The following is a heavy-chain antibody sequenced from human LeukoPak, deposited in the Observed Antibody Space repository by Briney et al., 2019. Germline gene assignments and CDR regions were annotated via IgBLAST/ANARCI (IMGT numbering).Heavy chain of an antibody. CDR3: ARVDTAMVIDY. J-gene: IGHJ4*02. CDR2: IIPILGIA. V-gene: IGHV1-69*04. CDR1: GGTFSSYA. D-gene: IGHD5-18*01. Sequence: GASVKVSCKASGGTFSSYAISWVRQAPGQGLEWMGRIIPILGIANYAQKFQGRVTITADKSTSTAYMELSSLRSEDTAVYYCARVDTAMVIDYWGQGTLVTVPS.